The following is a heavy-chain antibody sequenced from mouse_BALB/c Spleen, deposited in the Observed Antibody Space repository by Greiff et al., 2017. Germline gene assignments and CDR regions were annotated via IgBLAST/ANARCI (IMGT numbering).Heavy chain of an antibody. CDR1: GYTFTEYF. J-gene: IGHJ4*01. D-gene: IGHD2-4*01. CDR3: ARHEGAYDYEGSGAMDY. Sequence: QVQLQQSGAGLVKPGASVKLSCKASGYTFTEYFIHWVKQRPGQGLEWIGWFYPGSGSTKYNEKFKDKATLTADKSSSTVYMELSRLTSEDSAVYFCARHEGAYDYEGSGAMDYWGQGTSVTVSS. CDR2: FYPGSGST. V-gene: IGHV1-62-2*01.